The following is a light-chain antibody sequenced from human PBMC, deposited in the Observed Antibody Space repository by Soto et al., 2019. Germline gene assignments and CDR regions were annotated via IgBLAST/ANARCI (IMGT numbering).Light chain of an antibody. CDR1: SSDVGDYKL. CDR2: EGS. J-gene: IGLJ1*01. V-gene: IGLV2-23*01. Sequence: QSALTQPASVSGSPGQSITISCTGTSSDVGDYKLVSWYQQHPGKAPKLMIYEGSKRTSGVSNRFSGSKSGNTASLTIAGLQAEDEADYYCCLYVRSSTFYVFGTGTKLTVL. CDR3: CLYVRSSTFYV.